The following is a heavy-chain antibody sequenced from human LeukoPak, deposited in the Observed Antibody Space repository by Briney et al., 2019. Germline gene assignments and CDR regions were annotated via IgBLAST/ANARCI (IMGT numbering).Heavy chain of an antibody. V-gene: IGHV1-8*01. CDR2: MNPNSVNT. D-gene: IGHD5-12*01. CDR3: ARGSTLTRINWYFDL. Sequence: ASVKVSCKASGYTFTSYDINWVRQATRQGLEWMGWMNPNSVNTGYAQKFQGRVTMTRNTSISTAYMELSSLRSEDTAVYYCARGSTLTRINWYFDLWGRGTLVTVSS. CDR1: GYTFTSYD. J-gene: IGHJ2*01.